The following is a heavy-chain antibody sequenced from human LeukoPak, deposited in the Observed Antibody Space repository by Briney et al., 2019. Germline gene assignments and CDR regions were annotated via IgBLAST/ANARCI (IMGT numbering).Heavy chain of an antibody. CDR2: IHYSGST. CDR3: ARVLYGSGTYYFDY. CDR1: GGSVSSGSNY. Sequence: SETLSLTCTVSGGSVSSGSNYWSWTRQPPGKGLEWIGYIHYSGSTSHNPALKSRVTISVDTSKNQFSLKLSSVTAADTAVYYCARVLYGSGTYYFDYWGQGTLVTVSS. D-gene: IGHD3-10*01. V-gene: IGHV4-61*01. J-gene: IGHJ4*02.